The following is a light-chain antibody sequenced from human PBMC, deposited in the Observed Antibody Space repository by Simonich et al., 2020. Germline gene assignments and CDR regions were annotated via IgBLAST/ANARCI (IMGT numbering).Light chain of an antibody. CDR2: GVS. J-gene: IGLJ3*02. V-gene: IGLV2-8*01. CDR1: SSDVGGYNY. Sequence: QSALTQPPSASGSPGQSVTISCTGTSSDVGGYNYVSWYQQHPGKAPKRMIYGVSKRPSGVPDRFSGSKSGNTASLTVSGRQAEDEADYYCSSYTSSTWVFGGGTKLTVL. CDR3: SSYTSSTWV.